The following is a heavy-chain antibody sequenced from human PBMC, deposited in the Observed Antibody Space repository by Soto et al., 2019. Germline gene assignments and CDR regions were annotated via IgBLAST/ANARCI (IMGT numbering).Heavy chain of an antibody. CDR1: GDSISTVDYF. J-gene: IGHJ5*01. V-gene: IGHV4-30-4*01. CDR2: IYKSTTT. CDR3: ARGRYCLTGRCFPNWFDS. Sequence: SETLSLTCSVSGDSISTVDYFWAWIRQPPGQALEYIGYIYKSTTTYYNPSFESRVAISLDTSKSQFSLNVTSVTAADTAVYFCARGRYCLTGRCFPNWFDSWGQGTLVTVSS. D-gene: IGHD2-15*01.